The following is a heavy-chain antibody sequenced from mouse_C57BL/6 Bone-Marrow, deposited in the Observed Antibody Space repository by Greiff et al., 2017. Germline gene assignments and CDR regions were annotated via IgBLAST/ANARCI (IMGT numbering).Heavy chain of an antibody. D-gene: IGHD1-1*01. CDR2: IYPRSGNT. Sequence: VQLVESGAELVRPGASVKLSCKASGYTFTSYGISWVKQRTGQGLEWIGEIYPRSGNTYYNEKFKGKATLTVDKSSSTAYMELRSLTSEDSAVYFCARFPIYYYGSAWFAYWGQGTLVTVSA. J-gene: IGHJ3*01. CDR3: ARFPIYYYGSAWFAY. CDR1: GYTFTSYG. V-gene: IGHV1-81*01.